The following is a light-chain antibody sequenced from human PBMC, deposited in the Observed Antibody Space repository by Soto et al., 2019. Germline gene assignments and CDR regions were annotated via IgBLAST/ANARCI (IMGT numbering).Light chain of an antibody. V-gene: IGLV1-47*01. CDR2: YTN. Sequence: QSVLTQSPSASGAPGQRVTISCSGGTSNIGTNSVYWFQLLPGTAPKLLIYYTNSRPSGILDRFSGSKSGTSASLAISGLRPEDEADYYCAAWDDRLSGYFFATGTKLTVL. CDR1: TSNIGTNS. CDR3: AAWDDRLSGYF. J-gene: IGLJ1*01.